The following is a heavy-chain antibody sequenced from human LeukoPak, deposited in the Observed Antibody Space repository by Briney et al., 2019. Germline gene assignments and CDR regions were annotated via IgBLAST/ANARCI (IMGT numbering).Heavy chain of an antibody. D-gene: IGHD5-12*01. Sequence: SETLSLTCTVSGDSISSISYYWDWIRQPSGKGLEWIGNVYYSTNTYYNPSLKSRVTISVDTSKNQFSLKLSSVTAADTAIYYCARHSRSAYSGYENAFDIWGQGTVVTVSS. V-gene: IGHV4-39*01. CDR2: VYYSTNT. CDR1: GDSISSISYY. J-gene: IGHJ3*02. CDR3: ARHSRSAYSGYENAFDI.